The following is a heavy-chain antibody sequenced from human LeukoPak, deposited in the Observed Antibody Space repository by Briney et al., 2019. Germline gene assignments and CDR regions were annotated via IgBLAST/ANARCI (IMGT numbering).Heavy chain of an antibody. CDR3: ARVWMGATTKGGYFDY. Sequence: GASVKVSCKASGGTFSSYAISWVRQAPGQGLEWMGGIIPIFGTANYAQKFQGRVTITADESTSTAYMELSSLRSEDTAVYYCARVWMGATTKGGYFDYWGQGTLVTVSS. V-gene: IGHV1-69*13. CDR1: GGTFSSYA. CDR2: IIPIFGTA. D-gene: IGHD1-26*01. J-gene: IGHJ4*02.